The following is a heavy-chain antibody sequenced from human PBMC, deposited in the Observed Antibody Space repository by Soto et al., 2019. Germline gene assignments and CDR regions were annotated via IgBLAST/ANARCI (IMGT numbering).Heavy chain of an antibody. V-gene: IGHV1-46*01. CDR3: ARDTSGWSLNGLDV. Sequence: QVDLVQSGAEVKKPGASVTISCKASGSAITRYYIPWVRQAPGRGLEWMGIVNPGGGSARYAQKSQDRVTIDKDTSTGTVYMDLRSLRTDDTAVYYCARDTSGWSLNGLDVWGQGTTVNVSS. D-gene: IGHD6-19*01. CDR1: GSAITRYY. CDR2: VNPGGGSA. J-gene: IGHJ6*02.